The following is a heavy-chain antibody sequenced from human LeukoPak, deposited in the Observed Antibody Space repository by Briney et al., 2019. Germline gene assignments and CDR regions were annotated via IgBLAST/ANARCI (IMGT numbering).Heavy chain of an antibody. V-gene: IGHV3-15*01. Sequence: GGSLRLSCAASGFTFSNAWMSWVRQAPGKGLEWVGRIKSKTDGGTTDYAAPVKGRFTISRDDSKNTLYLQMNSLKTEDTAVYYCTTDWEDSSSWYENFDYWGQGTLVTVSS. D-gene: IGHD6-13*01. CDR1: GFTFSNAW. J-gene: IGHJ4*02. CDR3: TTDWEDSSSWYENFDY. CDR2: IKSKTDGGTT.